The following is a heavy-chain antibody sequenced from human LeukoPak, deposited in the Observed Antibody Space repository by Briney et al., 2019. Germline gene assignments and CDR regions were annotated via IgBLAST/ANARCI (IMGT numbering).Heavy chain of an antibody. CDR1: GYTFTSYG. CDR3: ARDAFLTGYSSGWYSHFQH. D-gene: IGHD6-19*01. J-gene: IGHJ1*01. CDR2: ISAYNGNT. V-gene: IGHV1-18*01. Sequence: ASVKVSCKASGYTFTSYGISWVRQAPGQGLEWMGWISAYNGNTNYAQKLQGRATMTTDTSTSTAYMELRSLRSDDTAVYYCARDAFLTGYSSGWYSHFQHWGQGTLVTVSS.